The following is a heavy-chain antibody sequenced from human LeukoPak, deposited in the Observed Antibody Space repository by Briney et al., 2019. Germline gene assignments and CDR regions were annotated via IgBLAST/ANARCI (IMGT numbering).Heavy chain of an antibody. D-gene: IGHD6-19*01. CDR1: GITFSSFA. Sequence: GGSLRLSWAASGITFSSFATHWVRQPPGKGLEWVAVISHDGNTKMYSDSVKGRFTIFRDDSKNTLYLQMNSLRPEDTAMYYCAREITVAGNDRRFDPWGQGTLVSVSS. CDR2: ISHDGNTK. J-gene: IGHJ5*02. CDR3: AREITVAGNDRRFDP. V-gene: IGHV3-30-3*01.